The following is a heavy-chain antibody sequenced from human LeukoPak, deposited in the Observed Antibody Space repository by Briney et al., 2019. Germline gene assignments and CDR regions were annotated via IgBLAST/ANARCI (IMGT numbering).Heavy chain of an antibody. V-gene: IGHV3-7*01. D-gene: IGHD2-8*01. J-gene: IGHJ4*02. CDR1: GFTFSRYW. CDR2: INENGSEK. Sequence: PGGSLRLSCAASGFTFSRYWMDWVRQAPEKGLEWVANINENGSEKYYVDSVKGRCTISRDNAKNSLYLQMNSLRAEDTAVYFCATRNAFDYWGQGILVTVSS. CDR3: ATRNAFDY.